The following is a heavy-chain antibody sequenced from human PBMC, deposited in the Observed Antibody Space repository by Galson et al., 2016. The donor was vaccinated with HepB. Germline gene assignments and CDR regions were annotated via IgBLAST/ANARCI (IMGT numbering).Heavy chain of an antibody. CDR2: FYSAYST. D-gene: IGHD6-19*01. CDR1: GFTVSTNY. Sequence: SLRLSCAASGFTVSTNYMNWVRQAPGKGLEWVSTFYSAYSTYYAESVKGRFTISRHTSKNTLYLQLNSLRAEDTAVYYWARSFSSGWSPIDYWGQGTLVTVSS. V-gene: IGHV3-66*01. CDR3: ARSFSSGWSPIDY. J-gene: IGHJ4*02.